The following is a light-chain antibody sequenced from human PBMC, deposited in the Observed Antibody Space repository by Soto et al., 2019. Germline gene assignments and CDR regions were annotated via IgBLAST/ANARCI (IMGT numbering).Light chain of an antibody. CDR1: QSLSRY. CDR3: QQRTNWQST. J-gene: IGKJ4*01. CDR2: DAS. V-gene: IGKV3D-11*02. Sequence: EIVLTQSPATLSLSPGERATLSCSASQSLSRYLAWYQQKPGQAPSLLIYDASNRATGIPARFSGSGSGTDFTLTISSLEPEDFAVYYCQQRTNWQSTFGGGTKVDIK.